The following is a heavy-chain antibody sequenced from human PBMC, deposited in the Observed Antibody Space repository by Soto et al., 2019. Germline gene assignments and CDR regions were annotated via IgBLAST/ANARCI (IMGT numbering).Heavy chain of an antibody. CDR3: ATRAGTVTT. Sequence: QVQLQESGPGLVKPSGTLSLTCAVSGDSINNYNWWTWVRQPPGKGLEWIGAVFHSGDTNYNPSLKSRLTVSTDKSRNQFSLKLNSVTAADTAVYYCATRAGTVTTWGQGILVTVSS. CDR2: VFHSGDT. CDR1: GDSINNYNW. D-gene: IGHD4-4*01. V-gene: IGHV4-4*02. J-gene: IGHJ4*02.